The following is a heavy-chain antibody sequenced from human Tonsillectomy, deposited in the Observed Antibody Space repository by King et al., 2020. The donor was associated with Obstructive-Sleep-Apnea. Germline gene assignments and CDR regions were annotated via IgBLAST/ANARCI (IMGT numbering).Heavy chain of an antibody. Sequence: DVQLVESGGGLVQPGGSLRLSCAASGFTFSNYWMHWVRQAPGKGLVWVSRINNDGSNTNYADSVKGRFTISRDNAKNTLYLQMNSLSAEDTAVYYFAREVSGAYYYDVSGYYHDYWGQGTLVTVSS. D-gene: IGHD3-22*01. CDR1: GFTFSNYW. CDR2: INNDGSNT. J-gene: IGHJ4*02. V-gene: IGHV3-74*01. CDR3: AREVSGAYYYDVSGYYHDY.